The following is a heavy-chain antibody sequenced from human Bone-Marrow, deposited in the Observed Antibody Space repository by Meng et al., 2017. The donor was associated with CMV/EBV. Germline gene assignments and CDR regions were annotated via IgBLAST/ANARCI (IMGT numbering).Heavy chain of an antibody. J-gene: IGHJ6*02. CDR2: INPNSGGT. Sequence: ASVKVSCKASGYTFTGYYMHWVRQAPGQGLEWMGWINPNSGGTNYAQKFQGRVTMTRDTSISTAYMELSRLRSDDTAVYYCARPDYDFWSASGRGYYYGMDVWGQGTTVTVSS. D-gene: IGHD3-3*01. CDR3: ARPDYDFWSASGRGYYYGMDV. CDR1: GYTFTGYY. V-gene: IGHV1-2*02.